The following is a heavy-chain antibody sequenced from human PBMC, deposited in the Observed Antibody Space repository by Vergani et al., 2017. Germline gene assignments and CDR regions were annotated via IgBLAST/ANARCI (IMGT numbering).Heavy chain of an antibody. CDR2: IRSDENNK. CDR1: GFTFSSYG. CDR3: ARPLGGNSDF. D-gene: IGHD4-23*01. J-gene: IGHJ4*02. Sequence: QVQLVESGGGVVQPGGSLRLSCATSGFTFSSYGMHWVRQAPGKGLGWVAFIRSDENNKYYADSVKGRFTISRDNSQNTLYLQMNSLRPKHTAVYYCARPLGGNSDFWGQGTLVTVSS. V-gene: IGHV3-30*02.